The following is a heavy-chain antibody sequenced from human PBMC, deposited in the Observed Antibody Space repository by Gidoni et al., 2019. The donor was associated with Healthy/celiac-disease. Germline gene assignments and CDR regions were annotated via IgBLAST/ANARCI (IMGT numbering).Heavy chain of an antibody. CDR2: INHSGST. D-gene: IGHD3-10*01. CDR1: GGSFSGYY. Sequence: QVQLQQWGAGLLKPSETLSLTCAVYGGSFSGYYWSWIRQPPGKGLEWIGEINHSGSTNYNPSLKSRVTISVDTSKNQFSLKLSSVTAADTAVYYCARGGKRASFPRGFHYGMDVWGQGTTVTVSS. J-gene: IGHJ6*02. V-gene: IGHV4-34*01. CDR3: ARGGKRASFPRGFHYGMDV.